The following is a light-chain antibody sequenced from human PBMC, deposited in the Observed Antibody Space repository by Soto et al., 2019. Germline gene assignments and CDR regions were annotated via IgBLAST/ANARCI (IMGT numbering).Light chain of an antibody. Sequence: QAVRTQPASVSGSPGQSITISCTGTSSDVGGYNYVSWYQQQPGKAPKFMIYDVTNRPSGVSNRFSGSKSGNTASLTISGLQAEDEADYYCCSYTTSNTRQIVFGTGTKVTVL. CDR2: DVT. CDR1: SSDVGGYNY. CDR3: CSYTTSNTRQIV. J-gene: IGLJ1*01. V-gene: IGLV2-14*01.